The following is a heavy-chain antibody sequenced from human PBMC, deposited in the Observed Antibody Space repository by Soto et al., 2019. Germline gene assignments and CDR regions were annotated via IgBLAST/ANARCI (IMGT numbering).Heavy chain of an antibody. CDR1: GGSISSYY. V-gene: IGHV4-59*01. J-gene: IGHJ5*02. CDR2: IYYSGST. D-gene: IGHD6-13*01. CDR3: AGVYPGIAEAGRGSRWFDP. Sequence: PSETLSLICTVSGGSISSYYWSWIRQPPGKGLEWIGYIYYSGSTNYNPSLKSRVTISVDTSKNQFSLKLSSVTAADTAVYYCAGVYPGIAEAGRGSRWFDPWGHGTLVTVSS.